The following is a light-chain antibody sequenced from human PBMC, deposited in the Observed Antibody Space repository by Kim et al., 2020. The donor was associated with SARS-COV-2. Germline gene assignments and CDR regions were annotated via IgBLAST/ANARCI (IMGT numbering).Light chain of an antibody. J-gene: IGLJ3*02. CDR2: DDR. V-gene: IGLV3-21*03. CDR3: QVWDYNSDHVV. CDR1: NIGSKS. Sequence: SYELTQPPSMSVAPGKTARITCEGDNIGSKSVHWYQQKPGQAPVLVVHDDRDRPSGIPERFSGSNSGTTATLTITKVEAGDEADYYCQVWDYNSDHVVFG.